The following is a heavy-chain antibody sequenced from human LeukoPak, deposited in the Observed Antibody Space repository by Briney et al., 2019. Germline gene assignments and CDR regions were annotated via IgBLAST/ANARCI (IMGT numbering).Heavy chain of an antibody. CDR3: ARVFGVVIDAFDI. D-gene: IGHD3-3*01. Sequence: ASVKVSCKASGYIFTSYGISWVRQAPGQGLEWMGWINPNSGGTNYAQKFQGRVTMTRDTSISTAYMELSRLRSDDTAVYYCARVFGVVIDAFDIWGQGTMVAVSS. CDR2: INPNSGGT. CDR1: GYIFTSYG. J-gene: IGHJ3*02. V-gene: IGHV1-2*02.